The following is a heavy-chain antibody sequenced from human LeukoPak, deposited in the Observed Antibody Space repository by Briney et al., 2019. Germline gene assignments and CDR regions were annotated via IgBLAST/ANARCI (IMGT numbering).Heavy chain of an antibody. CDR1: GFTFSSYA. V-gene: IGHV3-23*01. J-gene: IGHJ6*03. CDR2: ISSSGGST. D-gene: IGHD6-13*01. Sequence: GGSLRLSCAASGFTFSSYAMSWVRQAPGKGLEWVSAISSSGGSTYYADSVKGRFTISRDNSKNTLYLQMNSLRAEDTAVYYCAKDTYSSSWGHYYYYMDVWGKGTTVTVSS. CDR3: AKDTYSSSWGHYYYYMDV.